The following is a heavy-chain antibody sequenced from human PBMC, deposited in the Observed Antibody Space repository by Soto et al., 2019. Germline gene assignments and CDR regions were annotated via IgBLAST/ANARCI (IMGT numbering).Heavy chain of an antibody. CDR3: ARQASVVTPVFDY. D-gene: IGHD2-15*01. CDR1: GFSFRGYG. CDR2: IWYDGSYT. Sequence: HPGGSLRLSCAASGFSFRGYGMQWVRQAPGKGLEWVALIWYDGSYTHYADSVKGRFTISRDNSKNTLYLQMNSLRAEDTAIYYCARQASVVTPVFDYWGQGTLVTVSS. V-gene: IGHV3-33*01. J-gene: IGHJ4*02.